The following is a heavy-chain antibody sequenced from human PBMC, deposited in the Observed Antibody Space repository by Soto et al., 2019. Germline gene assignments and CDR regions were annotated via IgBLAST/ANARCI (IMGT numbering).Heavy chain of an antibody. CDR3: ALSPPYCSGGSCYYFDY. D-gene: IGHD2-15*01. CDR1: GFSLSTSGVG. J-gene: IGHJ4*02. V-gene: IGHV2-5*02. CDR2: IYWDDDK. Sequence: SGPTLVKPTQTLTLTCTFSGFSLSTSGVGVGWIRQPPGKALEWLALIYWDDDKRYSPSLKSRLTITKDTSKNQVVLTMTNMDPVDTATYYCALSPPYCSGGSCYYFDYWGQGTLVTVSS.